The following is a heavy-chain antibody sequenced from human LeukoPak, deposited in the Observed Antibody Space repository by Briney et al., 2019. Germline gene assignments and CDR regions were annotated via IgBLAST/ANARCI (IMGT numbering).Heavy chain of an antibody. D-gene: IGHD1-26*01. CDR1: GGTFSTYA. CDR3: ARISGSYFAY. J-gene: IGHJ4*02. V-gene: IGHV1-69*13. CDR2: IIPMYGTT. Sequence: ASVKVSCKASGGTFSTYAISWVRQAPGQGLEYMGGIIPMYGTTNYAEKFQGRVTITADESTSTAYMELSSLRAEDTAVFYCARISGSYFAYWGQGTLVTVSS.